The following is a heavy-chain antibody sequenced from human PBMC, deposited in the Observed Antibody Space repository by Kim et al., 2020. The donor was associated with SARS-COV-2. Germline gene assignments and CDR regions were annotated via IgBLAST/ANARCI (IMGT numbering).Heavy chain of an antibody. Sequence: SETLSLTCAVYGGSFSGYYWSWIRQPPGKGLEWIGEINYSGSTNHNPSLKSRVTISEDTSKNQFSLNLRSVTAADTAVYYCARRVNLGEAGKWGWFDSWGQGTLVTVSS. CDR1: GGSFSGYY. V-gene: IGHV4-34*01. D-gene: IGHD6-19*01. CDR3: ARRVNLGEAGKWGWFDS. J-gene: IGHJ5*01. CDR2: INYSGST.